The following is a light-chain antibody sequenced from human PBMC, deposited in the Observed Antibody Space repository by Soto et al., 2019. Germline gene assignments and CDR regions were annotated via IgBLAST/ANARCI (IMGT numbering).Light chain of an antibody. CDR3: QQRTTWPLLWT. Sequence: ESVLTQSPATLSLSPGERATLSCRASQSIGSSLAWYQQKLGQAPRLLIYDASNRATGIPAPFSGRGSGTDFTLTISSLEPEDSAVSYGQQRTTWPLLWTFGGGTKVDI. CDR1: QSIGSS. V-gene: IGKV3-11*01. CDR2: DAS. J-gene: IGKJ4*01.